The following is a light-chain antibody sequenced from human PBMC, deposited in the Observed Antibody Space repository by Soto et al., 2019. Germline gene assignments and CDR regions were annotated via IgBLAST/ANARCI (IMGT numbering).Light chain of an antibody. CDR1: QSVRSN. V-gene: IGKV3-15*01. Sequence: EIVMTQSPATLSVSPGERATLSCRASQSVRSNLAWYQQKPGQAPRLLMYSASTRATGIPARFSGSGSGTEFTLTISSLQSEDFAVYYCQQYNSWPLTFGGGTRVEIK. CDR3: QQYNSWPLT. J-gene: IGKJ4*01. CDR2: SAS.